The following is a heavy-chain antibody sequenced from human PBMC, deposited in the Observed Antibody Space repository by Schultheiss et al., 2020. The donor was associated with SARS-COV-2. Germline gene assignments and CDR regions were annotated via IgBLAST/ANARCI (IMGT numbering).Heavy chain of an antibody. Sequence: ASVKVSCKASGYTFTGYYMHWVRQAPGQGLEWMGWINPNSGGTNYAQKLQGRVTMTTDTSTSTAYMELRSLRSEDTAVYYCARDRDSRLYGLDVWGLGTTVTVSS. CDR3: ARDRDSRLYGLDV. CDR1: GYTFTGYY. CDR2: INPNSGGT. D-gene: IGHD3-16*01. J-gene: IGHJ6*02. V-gene: IGHV1-2*02.